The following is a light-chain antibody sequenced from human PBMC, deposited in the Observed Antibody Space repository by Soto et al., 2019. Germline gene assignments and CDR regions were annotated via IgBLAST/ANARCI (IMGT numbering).Light chain of an antibody. Sequence: DIQMTQSPSTLSASVRDRVTITCRASQTICSWLAWFQQKPGRAPKFLIYKASTLKNGVPLRFSGSGSGTKFTLTNRILQPDDFATYYSQQCIGQGTKVYIK. CDR3: QQC. CDR1: QTICSW. J-gene: IGKJ1*01. CDR2: KAS. V-gene: IGKV1-5*03.